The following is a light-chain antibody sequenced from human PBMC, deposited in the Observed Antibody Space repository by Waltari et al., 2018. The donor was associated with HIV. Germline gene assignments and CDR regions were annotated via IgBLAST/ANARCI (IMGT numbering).Light chain of an antibody. V-gene: IGLV1-40*01. CDR2: GNT. CDR3: QSYDSSLSGSWV. J-gene: IGLJ3*02. Sequence: QSVLTQPPSVSGAPGQRVPLPCTGNSSNIGAGSDVHWYQQVPGAAPKLLIYGNTNRPSGVPDRFFGSKSGTSASLAITGLQTEDEADYYCQSYDSSLSGSWVFGGGTKLTVL. CDR1: SSNIGAGSD.